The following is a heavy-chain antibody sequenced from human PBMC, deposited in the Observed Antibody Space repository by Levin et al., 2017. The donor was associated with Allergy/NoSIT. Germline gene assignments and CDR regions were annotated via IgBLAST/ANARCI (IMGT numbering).Heavy chain of an antibody. CDR3: ARDMSSGQRLDAFDI. Sequence: GESLKISCAASGFTFSSYGMHWVRQAPGKGLEWVAVIWYDGSNKYYADSVKGRFTISRDNSKNTLYLQMNSLRAEDTAVYYCARDMSSGQRLDAFDIWGQGTMVTVSS. CDR2: IWYDGSNK. D-gene: IGHD6-19*01. CDR1: GFTFSSYG. J-gene: IGHJ3*02. V-gene: IGHV3-33*01.